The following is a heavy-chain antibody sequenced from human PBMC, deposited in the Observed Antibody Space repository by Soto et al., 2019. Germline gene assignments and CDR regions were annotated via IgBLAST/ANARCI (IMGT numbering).Heavy chain of an antibody. CDR2: INTDGSGT. CDR1: GFIFSSDW. J-gene: IGHJ4*02. V-gene: IGHV3-74*01. Sequence: EVQLVESGGGLVQPGGSLRLSCAASGFIFSSDWMNWVRQAPGGGLVWVSRINTDGSGTTYADSVQVRSTISRDNSKDTLNLQRNSLRAEDTAVYYCARDRPGEQHYFDFWGPGILVTVSS. D-gene: IGHD6-6*01. CDR3: ARDRPGEQHYFDF.